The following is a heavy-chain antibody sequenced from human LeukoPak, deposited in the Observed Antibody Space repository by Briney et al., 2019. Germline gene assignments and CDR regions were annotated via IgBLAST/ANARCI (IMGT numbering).Heavy chain of an antibody. Sequence: PSETLTLTCAVYGGSFSGYYWSWIRQPPGKGLEWIGEINHSGSTNYNPSLKSRVTISVDTSKNQFSLKLSSVTAADTAVYYCARVPTPYYYDSSGYYTPTKWGLDYWGQGTLVTVSS. J-gene: IGHJ4*02. CDR3: ARVPTPYYYDSSGYYTPTKWGLDY. CDR2: INHSGST. V-gene: IGHV4-34*01. D-gene: IGHD3-22*01. CDR1: GGSFSGYY.